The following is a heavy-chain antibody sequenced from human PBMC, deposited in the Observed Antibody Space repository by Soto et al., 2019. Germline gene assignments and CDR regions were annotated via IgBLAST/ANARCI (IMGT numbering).Heavy chain of an antibody. V-gene: IGHV3-33*01. J-gene: IGHJ4*02. Sequence: QVQLVESGGGVVQPGTSLRLSCVASGLIFTDYGMHWVRQAPGKGLEWVAVIWHDGNTKFYADSVKGRFTISRDDSKNTLYLQTNSLRAEDTAVYHCATDRGTSPFDYWGQGTLVTVSS. CDR2: IWHDGNTK. CDR1: GLIFTDYG. CDR3: ATDRGTSPFDY. D-gene: IGHD2-2*01.